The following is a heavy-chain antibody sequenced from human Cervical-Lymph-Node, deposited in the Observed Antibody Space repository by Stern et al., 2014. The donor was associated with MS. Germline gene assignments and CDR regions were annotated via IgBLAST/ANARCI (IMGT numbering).Heavy chain of an antibody. CDR2: IYWDDDK. J-gene: IGHJ4*02. CDR1: GFSLSTSGVG. CDR3: AHLTTATALDY. V-gene: IGHV2-5*02. D-gene: IGHD1-1*01. Sequence: ESGPTLVKPTQTLTLTCTFSGFSLSTSGVGVGWIRQPPGKAREWLALIYWDDDKRYSPSLESRLTITKDTSKNLVVLTMTNMDPVDTATYYCAHLTTATALDYWGQGTLVTVSS.